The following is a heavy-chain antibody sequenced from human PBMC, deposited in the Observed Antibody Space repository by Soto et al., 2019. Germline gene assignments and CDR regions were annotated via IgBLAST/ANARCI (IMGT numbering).Heavy chain of an antibody. Sequence: ASVKVSCKASGYTFSHYGIGWVRQAPGQGLEWMGWISACNGNRHFAEGLRGRITMTTNTTTSTADMELRSLSSDDTAVYYCARGGQECSNSGCGYIYYGMDVWGQGTTVTVSS. J-gene: IGHJ6*02. CDR2: ISACNGNR. V-gene: IGHV1-18*01. CDR1: GYTFSHYG. CDR3: ARGGQECSNSGCGYIYYGMDV. D-gene: IGHD1-26*01.